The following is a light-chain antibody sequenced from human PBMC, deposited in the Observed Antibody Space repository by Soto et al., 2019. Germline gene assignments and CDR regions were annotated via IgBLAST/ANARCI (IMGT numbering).Light chain of an antibody. CDR1: QSVSSY. Sequence: EIVLTYSAAALSLNTGERATLSCRASQSVSSYLAWYQQKPGQAPRLLIYDASNRATGIPARFSGSGSGTDFTLTISSLEPDDFALYYCQQRRNWPPTFGGGTKVDIK. CDR2: DAS. CDR3: QQRRNWPPT. V-gene: IGKV3-11*01. J-gene: IGKJ4*01.